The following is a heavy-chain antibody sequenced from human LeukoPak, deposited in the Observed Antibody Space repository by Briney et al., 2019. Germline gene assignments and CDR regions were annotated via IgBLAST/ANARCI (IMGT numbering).Heavy chain of an antibody. CDR2: INHNGNVN. J-gene: IGHJ4*02. Sequence: PGGSLRLSCAASGFTFSSYWMNWARQAPGKGLEWVASINHNGNVNYYVDSVKGRFTISRDSAKNSLYLQMNSLRAEDTAVYYCARDRSGPWDYWGQGTLVTVSS. CDR3: ARDRSGPWDY. CDR1: GFTFSSYW. V-gene: IGHV3-7*03.